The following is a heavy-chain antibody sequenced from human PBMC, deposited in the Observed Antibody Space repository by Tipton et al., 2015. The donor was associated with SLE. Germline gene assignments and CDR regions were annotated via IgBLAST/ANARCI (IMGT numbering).Heavy chain of an antibody. D-gene: IGHD2-2*01. V-gene: IGHV4-59*01. CDR3: ARERYCSGASCYAPDY. Sequence: LRLSCTVSGGSISDYYWNWIRQPPGRGLEGIGYIFYSGSTNYNPPLKSRVTISVDTSKNQFSLKLKSVTAADSAVYYCARERYCSGASCYAPDYWGQGTLVTVSP. CDR2: IFYSGST. CDR1: GGSISDYY. J-gene: IGHJ4*02.